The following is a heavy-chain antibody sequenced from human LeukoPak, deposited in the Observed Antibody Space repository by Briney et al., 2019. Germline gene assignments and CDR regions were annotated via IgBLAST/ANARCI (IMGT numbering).Heavy chain of an antibody. V-gene: IGHV3-21*01. CDR1: GFTFSSYS. J-gene: IGHJ3*02. CDR3: ARAFVIIAVAGADAFDI. CDR2: ICSSSSYI. Sequence: GGSLRLSCAASGFTFSSYSMNWVRQAPGKRLEWVSSICSSSSYIYYADSVKGRFTISRDNAKNSLYLQMNSLRAEDTAVYYCARAFVIIAVAGADAFDIWGQGTMVTVSS. D-gene: IGHD6-19*01.